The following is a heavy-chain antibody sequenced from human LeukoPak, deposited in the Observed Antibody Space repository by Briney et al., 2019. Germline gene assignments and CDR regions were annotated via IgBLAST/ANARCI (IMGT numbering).Heavy chain of an antibody. CDR1: GGSISSSSDY. Sequence: SETLSLTCTVSGGSISSSSDYWGWIRQPPGKGLEWIGSIYYSGSTYYNPSLKSRVTISVDTSKNQFSLKLSSVTAADTAVYYCARTPSDSYFDYWGQGTLVTVSS. D-gene: IGHD2-15*01. CDR2: IYYSGST. J-gene: IGHJ4*02. V-gene: IGHV4-39*01. CDR3: ARTPSDSYFDY.